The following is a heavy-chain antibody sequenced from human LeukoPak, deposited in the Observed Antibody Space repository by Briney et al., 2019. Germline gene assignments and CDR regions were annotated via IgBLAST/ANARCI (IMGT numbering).Heavy chain of an antibody. CDR3: AREGYDSSGYYLFDY. CDR1: GFTVSSNY. D-gene: IGHD3-22*01. J-gene: IGHJ4*02. V-gene: IGHV3-66*01. CDR2: IYSGGST. Sequence: PGGSLRLSCAASGFTVSSNYMSWVRQAPGKGLEWVSVIYSGGSTYYADSVKGRFTIPRDSSKNTLYLQMNSLRAEDTAVYYCAREGYDSSGYYLFDYWGQGTLVTVSS.